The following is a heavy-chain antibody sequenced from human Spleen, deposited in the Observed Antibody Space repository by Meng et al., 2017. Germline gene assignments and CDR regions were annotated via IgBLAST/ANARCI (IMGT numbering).Heavy chain of an antibody. Sequence: QLQEWGPGLVRLSENLSLTCTVSGGSVSSGSYYCSWIRQPPGKGLEWIGYIYYSGSTHYNPSLKSRVTISVDTAKNQFSLKLNSVTAADTAVYYCATVGMGLDSWGQGILVTVSS. CDR1: GGSVSSGSYY. D-gene: IGHD7-27*01. CDR3: ATVGMGLDS. J-gene: IGHJ4*02. CDR2: IYYSGST. V-gene: IGHV4-61*01.